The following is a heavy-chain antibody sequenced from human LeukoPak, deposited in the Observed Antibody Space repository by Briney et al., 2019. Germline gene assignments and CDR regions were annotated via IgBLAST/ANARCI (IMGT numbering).Heavy chain of an antibody. CDR1: GYSISSGYY. J-gene: IGHJ4*02. CDR3: ARERVRGVIISLDY. D-gene: IGHD3-10*01. CDR2: IYHSGST. Sequence: PSETLSLTCTVSGYSISSGYYWGWIRQPPGKGLEWIGSIYHSGSTYYNPSLKSRVTISVDTSKNQFSLKLSSVTAADTAVYYCARERVRGVIISLDYWGQGTLVTVSS. V-gene: IGHV4-38-2*02.